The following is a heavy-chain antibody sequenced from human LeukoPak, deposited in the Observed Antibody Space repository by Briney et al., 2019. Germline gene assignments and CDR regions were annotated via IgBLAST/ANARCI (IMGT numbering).Heavy chain of an antibody. Sequence: SVKVSCKASGYTFTGYYMHWVRQAPGQGLEWIGRIDPNSGGTNYVQKFQGRVTMTRDTSISTAYMELSRLRSGDTSVYYCARVGSSSWYSFDYWGQGTLVTVSS. D-gene: IGHD6-13*01. CDR3: ARVGSSSWYSFDY. CDR1: GYTFTGYY. CDR2: IDPNSGGT. J-gene: IGHJ4*02. V-gene: IGHV1-2*06.